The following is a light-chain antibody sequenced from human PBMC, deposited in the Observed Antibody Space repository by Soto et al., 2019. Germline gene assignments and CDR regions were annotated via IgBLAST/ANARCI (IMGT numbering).Light chain of an antibody. CDR2: GAS. V-gene: IGKV3-20*01. CDR1: QSVSSSY. CDR3: QQYGSSPPLT. Sequence: EIVLTQSPGTLSLSPGERATLSCRASQSVSSSYLAWYQQKPGQAPRLLIYGASSRATGIPDRFSGSGSGTVFTLTISRLEPGDFAVYYCQQYGSSPPLTFGGGTKVEIK. J-gene: IGKJ4*01.